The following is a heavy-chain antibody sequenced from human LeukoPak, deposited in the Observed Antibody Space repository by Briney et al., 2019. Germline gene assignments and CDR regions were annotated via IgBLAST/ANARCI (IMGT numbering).Heavy chain of an antibody. CDR1: GGSISSSSYY. J-gene: IGHJ3*02. Sequence: SETLSLTCTVSGGSISSSSYYWGWIRRPPGKGLEWIGSIYYSGSTYYNPSLKSRVTISVDTSKNQFSLKLSSVTAADTAVYYCARVNYYGSGSYYIAFDIWGQGTMVTVSS. V-gene: IGHV4-39*07. D-gene: IGHD3-10*01. CDR2: IYYSGST. CDR3: ARVNYYGSGSYYIAFDI.